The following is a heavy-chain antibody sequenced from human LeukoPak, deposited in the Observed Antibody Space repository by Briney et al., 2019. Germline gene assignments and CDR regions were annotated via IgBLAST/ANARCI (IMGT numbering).Heavy chain of an antibody. CDR1: GRTFSSYA. J-gene: IGHJ3*02. D-gene: IGHD3-22*01. CDR3: ARPRGNYYDRSCYSLLDAFDI. CDR2: IIPIFATA. Sequence: SVKLSCKASGRTFSSYAIGWVRQAPGQGLEWVGGIIPIFATATSDQKLPGRVRITTYESESTDYMELRRHRTEDTAASECARPRGNYYDRSCYSLLDAFDIWGQGTMVTVPS. V-gene: IGHV1-69*05.